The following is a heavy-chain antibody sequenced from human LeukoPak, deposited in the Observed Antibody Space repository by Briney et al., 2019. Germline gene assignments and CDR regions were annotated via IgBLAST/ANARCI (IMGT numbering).Heavy chain of an antibody. D-gene: IGHD6-19*01. CDR1: GVSISRFY. J-gene: IGHJ4*02. CDR2: IYNGVPT. CDR3: VQTTGWPGFDY. V-gene: IGHV4-4*09. Sequence: PSETLSLTCTTSGVSISRFYWSWVRQPPGRGLEWIANIYNGVPTFFNPSLKSRATISVDTSKGQFSLQLASVTAADTDVYYCVQTTGWPGFDYWGQGILVTVSS.